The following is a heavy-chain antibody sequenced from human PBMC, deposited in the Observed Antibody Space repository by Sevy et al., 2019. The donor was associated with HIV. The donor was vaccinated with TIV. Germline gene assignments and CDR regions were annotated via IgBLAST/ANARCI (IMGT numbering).Heavy chain of an antibody. D-gene: IGHD3-9*01. V-gene: IGHV3-23*01. CDR3: AKGLIGSYYDILTGYDPGDV. CDR1: GFTFSSYA. Sequence: GGSLRLSCAASGFTFSSYAMSWVRQAPGKGLEWVSAISGSGGSTYYADSVKGRFTISRDNSKNTLYLQMNSLRAEDTAVYYCAKGLIGSYYDILTGYDPGDVWGKGTTVTVSS. CDR2: ISGSGGST. J-gene: IGHJ6*04.